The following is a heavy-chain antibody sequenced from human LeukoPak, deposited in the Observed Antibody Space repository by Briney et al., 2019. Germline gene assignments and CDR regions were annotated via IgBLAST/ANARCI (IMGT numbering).Heavy chain of an antibody. CDR1: GFTFSSYG. V-gene: IGHV3-30*18. J-gene: IGHJ6*03. CDR2: ISYDGSNK. Sequence: PGGSLRLSCAAPGFTFSSYGMHWVRQAPGKGLEWVAVISYDGSNKYYADSVKGRFTISRDNSKNTLYLQMNSLRAEDTAVYYCAKGGGVEYYYYYMDVWGKGTTVTVSS. CDR3: AKGGGVEYYYYYMDV. D-gene: IGHD2-21*01.